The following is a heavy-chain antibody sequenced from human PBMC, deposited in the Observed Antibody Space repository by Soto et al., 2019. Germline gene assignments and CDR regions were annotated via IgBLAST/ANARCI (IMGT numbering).Heavy chain of an antibody. CDR1: GGSISGSSW. V-gene: IGHV4-4*02. J-gene: IGHJ4*02. CDR2: ISHSGST. Sequence: SETLSLTCAVSGGSISGSSWWSWVRQPPGKGLEWIGEISHSGSTNYNPYLKSRVTISVDKSKHQLSLKLSSVTAADTAVYYCARGLAAAGALDYWGQGTLVTVSS. D-gene: IGHD6-13*01. CDR3: ARGLAAAGALDY.